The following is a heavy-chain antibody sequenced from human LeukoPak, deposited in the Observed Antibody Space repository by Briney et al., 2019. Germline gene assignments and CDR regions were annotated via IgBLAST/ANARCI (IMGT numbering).Heavy chain of an antibody. D-gene: IGHD2-2*01. Sequence: GGSLRLSCAASGFTFSSYSMNWVRQAPGKGLEWVSYISSSSSTIYYADSVKGRFTISRDNAKNSLYLQMNSLRAEDTAVYYCARDRWSSTSYNDYWGQGTLVTVSS. J-gene: IGHJ4*02. V-gene: IGHV3-48*04. CDR3: ARDRWSSTSYNDY. CDR2: ISSSSSTI. CDR1: GFTFSSYS.